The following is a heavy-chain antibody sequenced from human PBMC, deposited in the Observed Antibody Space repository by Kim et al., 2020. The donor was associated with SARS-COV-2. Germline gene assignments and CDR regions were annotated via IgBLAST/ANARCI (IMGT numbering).Heavy chain of an antibody. CDR2: IYYSGST. CDR1: GGSISSSSYY. CDR3: ARYYYGSGSYYNRSMGDY. D-gene: IGHD3-10*01. Sequence: SETLSLTCTVSGGSISSSSYYWGWIRQPPGKGLEWIGSIYYSGSTYYNPSLKSRVTISVDTSKNQFSLKLSSVTAADTAVYYCARYYYGSGSYYNRSMGDYWGQGTLVTVSS. V-gene: IGHV4-39*07. J-gene: IGHJ4*02.